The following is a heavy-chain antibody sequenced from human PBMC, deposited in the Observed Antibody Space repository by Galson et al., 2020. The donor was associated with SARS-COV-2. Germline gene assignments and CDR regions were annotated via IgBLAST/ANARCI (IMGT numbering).Heavy chain of an antibody. D-gene: IGHD6-19*01. V-gene: IGHV3-30*04. J-gene: IGHJ3*02. CDR1: GFTFFSYA. Sequence: GESLKISCAASGFTFFSYAINWVRQAPGKGLEWVAVISYDGSERYYGDSVKGRFTISRDNSRNTLYLQVESLRPEDTAVYYCARSGPSLAGTMGACDIWGQGTLVTVSS. CDR2: ISYDGSER. CDR3: ARSGPSLAGTMGACDI.